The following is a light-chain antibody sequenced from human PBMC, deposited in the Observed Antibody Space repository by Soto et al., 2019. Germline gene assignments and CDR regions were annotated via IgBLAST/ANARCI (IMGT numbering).Light chain of an antibody. V-gene: IGKV3-20*01. CDR3: QQYGSSRLT. Sequence: EIVLTQSPGTLSLSPGKRATLSCRASQSVSSSYLAWYQQKPGQAPRLHLYVASSRVTGIPDRFSSSGSGTDFTLTISRREPEDFAVYYWQQYGSSRLTFGGGTKVEIK. J-gene: IGKJ4*02. CDR2: VAS. CDR1: QSVSSSY.